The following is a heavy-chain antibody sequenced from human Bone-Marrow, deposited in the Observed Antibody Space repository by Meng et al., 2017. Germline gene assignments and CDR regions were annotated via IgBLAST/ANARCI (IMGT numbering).Heavy chain of an antibody. CDR3: ARDGLGAAIDFDY. J-gene: IGHJ4*02. CDR1: GFNLRSYS. D-gene: IGHD6-13*01. Sequence: QLVESGGGLVKPGGSLRLSCVTSGFNLRSYSMNWVRQAPGKGLEWISSIDNLGTYKYYADSLKGRFTVSKDNAKSSVYLEVSGLRADDTGVYFCARDGLGAAIDFDYWGQGTLVTVSS. V-gene: IGHV3-21*01. CDR2: IDNLGTYK.